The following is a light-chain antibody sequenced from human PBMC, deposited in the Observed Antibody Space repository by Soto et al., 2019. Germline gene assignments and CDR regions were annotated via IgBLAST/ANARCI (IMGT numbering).Light chain of an antibody. V-gene: IGKV3D-20*02. CDR2: GAS. CDR1: QSVSSSY. Sequence: EIVLTQSPGTLSLSPGERATLSCRASQSVSSSYLAWYQQKPGQAPRLLIYGASSRATGIPDRFSGSGSGTDFTLTISSVEAEDFAVYYCQQRRKTFGQGTKLEIK. CDR3: QQRRKT. J-gene: IGKJ2*01.